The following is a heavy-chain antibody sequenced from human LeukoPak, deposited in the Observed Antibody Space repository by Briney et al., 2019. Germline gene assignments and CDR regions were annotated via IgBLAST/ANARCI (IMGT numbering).Heavy chain of an antibody. CDR3: ARDDCSIISCYHNWFDP. CDR1: GFTFSSYW. Sequence: PGGSLRLSCAASGFTFSSYWMSWVRQAPGKGLEWVANIKQDGSEKYYVDSVKGRFTISRDNAKNSLYLQMNSLRAEDTAVYYCARDDCSIISCYHNWFDPWGQGTLVTVSS. J-gene: IGHJ5*02. CDR2: IKQDGSEK. D-gene: IGHD2-2*01. V-gene: IGHV3-7*01.